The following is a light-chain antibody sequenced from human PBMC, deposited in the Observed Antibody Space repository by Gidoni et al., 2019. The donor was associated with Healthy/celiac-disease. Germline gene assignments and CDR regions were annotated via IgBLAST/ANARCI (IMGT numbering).Light chain of an antibody. CDR3: QAWDSSTAV. J-gene: IGLJ1*01. Sequence: SYELTQPPSVSVSPGQTASITCSEDKLGDNYACWYQQKPGQSPLLVIYQDSKRPSGIPGRFSGSNSGNTATLTISGTQAMDEADYYCQAWDSSTAVFGTGTKVTVL. CDR2: QDS. CDR1: KLGDNY. V-gene: IGLV3-1*01.